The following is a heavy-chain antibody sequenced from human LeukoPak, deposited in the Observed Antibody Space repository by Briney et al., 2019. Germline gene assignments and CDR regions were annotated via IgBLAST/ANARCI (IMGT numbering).Heavy chain of an antibody. CDR2: IWSDGSYK. V-gene: IGHV3-33*01. D-gene: IGHD5-24*01. CDR3: SRDFTLQFFYY. J-gene: IGHJ4*02. CDR1: GFTFSSYK. Sequence: GGSLRLSCAASGFTFSSYKFYAVRQAPGMGLEWVAVIWSDGSYKYYADSVKGRFTISRDDYKNTLYLQMNSLRAEDAVVDYCSRDFTLQFFYYWGQGTLVTVFS.